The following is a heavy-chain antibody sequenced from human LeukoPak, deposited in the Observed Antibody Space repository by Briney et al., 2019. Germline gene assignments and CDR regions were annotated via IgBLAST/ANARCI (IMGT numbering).Heavy chain of an antibody. V-gene: IGHV3-30-3*01. CDR1: GFTFSSYA. CDR2: ISYDGSNK. Sequence: GGSLRLSCAASGFTFSSYAMHWVRQAPGKGLEWVAVISYDGSNKYYADSVKGRFTISRDNSKNTLYLQMNSLRAEDTAVYYCARGWDYYDSSGPTGMDVWGRGTTVTVSS. D-gene: IGHD3-22*01. CDR3: ARGWDYYDSSGPTGMDV. J-gene: IGHJ6*02.